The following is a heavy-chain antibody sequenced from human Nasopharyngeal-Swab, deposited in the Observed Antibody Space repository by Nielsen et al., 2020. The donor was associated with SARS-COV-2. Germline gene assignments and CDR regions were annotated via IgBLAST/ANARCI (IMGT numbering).Heavy chain of an antibody. D-gene: IGHD1-26*01. J-gene: IGHJ4*02. CDR3: ARDRWGVGATPGY. V-gene: IGHV1-46*01. Sequence: ASVKVSCKAAGYTFTSYYMHWVRQAPGQGLEWMGIINPSGGSTSYAQKFQGRVTMSRDTSTSTVYMELSSLRSEDTAVYYCARDRWGVGATPGYWGQGTLVTVSS. CDR2: INPSGGST. CDR1: GYTFTSYY.